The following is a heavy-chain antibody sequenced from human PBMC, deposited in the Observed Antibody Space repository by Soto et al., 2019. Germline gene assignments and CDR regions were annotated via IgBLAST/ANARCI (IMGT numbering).Heavy chain of an antibody. CDR3: AGRYGSAFDI. CDR2: IFYSGST. V-gene: IGHV4-59*01. CDR1: GGSISSYY. Sequence: QVQLQESGPGLVKPSETLSLTCTVSGGSISSYYWSWVRQPPGQGLEWIGNIFYSGSTNNNPSLTSRVTISVDTSKNQFALELSSVTAADTAVYSCAGRYGSAFDIWGHGTMVTVSS. J-gene: IGHJ3*02. D-gene: IGHD4-17*01.